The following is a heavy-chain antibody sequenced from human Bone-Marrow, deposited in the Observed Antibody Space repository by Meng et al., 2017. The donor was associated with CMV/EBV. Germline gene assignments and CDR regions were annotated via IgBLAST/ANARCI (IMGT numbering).Heavy chain of an antibody. D-gene: IGHD1-26*01. CDR3: ARDIPYSGNYEFEY. J-gene: IGHJ4*02. V-gene: IGHV3-30*02. CDR1: GFTFSSYG. Sequence: GESLKISCAASGFTFSSYGMHWVRQAPGKGLEWVAFIRYDGSNKYYADSVKGRFTISRDNSKNTLYLQMNSLRAEDTAVYYCARDIPYSGNYEFEYWGQGTLVTVSS. CDR2: IRYDGSNK.